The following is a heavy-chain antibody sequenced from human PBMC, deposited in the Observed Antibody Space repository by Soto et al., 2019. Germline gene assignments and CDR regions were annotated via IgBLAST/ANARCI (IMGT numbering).Heavy chain of an antibody. V-gene: IGHV3-53*01. CDR1: GLTISGKKY. D-gene: IGHD1-1*01. CDR3: ATWHEREHAYDV. CDR2: LYDVDGS. J-gene: IGHJ3*01. Sequence: DVQLVESGGGLIQPGESLRLSCAAFGLTISGKKYVAWVRQAPGKGLEWVSGLYDVDGSFYADSVRGRFTTSSDSSKTTVYLPMHDLSPDDTAVYYCATWHEREHAYDVWGQGTTVTVSS.